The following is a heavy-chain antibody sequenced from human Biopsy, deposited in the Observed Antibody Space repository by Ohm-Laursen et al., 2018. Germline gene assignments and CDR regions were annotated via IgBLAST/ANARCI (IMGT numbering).Heavy chain of an antibody. Sequence: SLRLSCTASGFTFDDNAMHWVRQAPGKGLEWVSGISWNSGIKDYADSVKGRFAISRDNAKNSLYLQMSSLRAEDTASYYCTKARGRLLEWVDPFDIWGQGTMVTVSS. J-gene: IGHJ3*02. D-gene: IGHD3-3*01. CDR2: ISWNSGIK. CDR1: GFTFDDNA. V-gene: IGHV3-9*01. CDR3: TKARGRLLEWVDPFDI.